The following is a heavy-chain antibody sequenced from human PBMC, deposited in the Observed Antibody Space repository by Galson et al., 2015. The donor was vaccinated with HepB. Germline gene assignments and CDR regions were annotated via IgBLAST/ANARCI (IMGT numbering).Heavy chain of an antibody. CDR3: ARDRLQYGGRPYYGMDV. CDR2: ISYSGNNK. D-gene: IGHD4-11*01. V-gene: IGHV3-30-3*01. CDR1: GFTFSNYA. Sequence: SLRLSCAVSGFTFSNYAMHWVRQAPGKGLEWVEGISYSGNNKHYADSVKGRFTISRDNSKNTLYLQMNSLRAEDTAVYYCARDRLQYGGRPYYGMDVWGQGTTVTVSS. J-gene: IGHJ6*02.